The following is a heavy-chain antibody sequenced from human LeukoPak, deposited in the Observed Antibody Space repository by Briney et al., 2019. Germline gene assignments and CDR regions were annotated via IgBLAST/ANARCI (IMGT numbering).Heavy chain of an antibody. Sequence: SETLSLTCTVSGGSISNYYWTWIRQPPGKGLEWIGYIYYTGETNYNLSLKSRVTMSVDTSKNQFSLKLSSVTAAETAVYYCAREVADYGGYYYYHYMDVWGKGTTVTISS. J-gene: IGHJ6*03. D-gene: IGHD4-23*01. V-gene: IGHV4-59*12. CDR3: AREVADYGGYYYYHYMDV. CDR1: GGSISNYY. CDR2: IYYTGET.